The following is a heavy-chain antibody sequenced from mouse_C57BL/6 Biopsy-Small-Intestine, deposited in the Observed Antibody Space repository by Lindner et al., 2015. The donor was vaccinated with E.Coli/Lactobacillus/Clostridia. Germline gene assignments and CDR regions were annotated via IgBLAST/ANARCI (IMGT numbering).Heavy chain of an antibody. Sequence: QLQESGAELVRPGSSVKMSCKTSGYTFTSFGINWVRQRPGQGLEWIGYIYIGNGYTEYNEKFKGKATLTSDTSSSTAYMQFSSLTSEDSAIYFCARGGSSVVADFVMDYWGQGTSVTVSS. CDR1: GYTFTSFG. V-gene: IGHV1-58*01. D-gene: IGHD1-1*01. CDR3: ARGGSSVVADFVMDY. J-gene: IGHJ4*01. CDR2: IYIGNGYT.